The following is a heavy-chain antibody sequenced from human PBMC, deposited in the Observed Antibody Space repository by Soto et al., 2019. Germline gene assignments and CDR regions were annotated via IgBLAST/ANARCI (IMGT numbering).Heavy chain of an antibody. V-gene: IGHV3-21*01. Sequence: PGGSLRLSCAASGFTFSSYGMHWVRQAPGKGLEWVASISYSSSNIYYADSVKGRFTISRDNAKNSLYLQMNSLRAEDTAVYYCARVDIVATTFDYWGQGTLVTVSS. D-gene: IGHD5-12*01. CDR1: GFTFSSYG. J-gene: IGHJ4*02. CDR3: ARVDIVATTFDY. CDR2: ISYSSSNI.